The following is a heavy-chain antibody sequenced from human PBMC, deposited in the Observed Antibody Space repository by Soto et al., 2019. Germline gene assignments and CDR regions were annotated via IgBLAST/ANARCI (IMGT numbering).Heavy chain of an antibody. V-gene: IGHV3-23*01. CDR3: AKDFQWLETLHYGMDV. CDR2: ISGSGGST. Sequence: EVQLLESGGGLVQPGGSLRLSCAASGFTFSSYAMSWVRQAPGKGLEWVSAISGSGGSTYYADSVKGLFTISRYNSKNRLYLQMNSLRVEDTAVYYCAKDFQWLETLHYGMDVWCQGTTVTVSS. CDR1: GFTFSSYA. D-gene: IGHD6-19*01. J-gene: IGHJ6*02.